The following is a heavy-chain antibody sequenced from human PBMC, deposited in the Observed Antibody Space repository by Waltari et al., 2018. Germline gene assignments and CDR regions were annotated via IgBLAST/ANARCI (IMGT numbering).Heavy chain of an antibody. V-gene: IGHV3-30*03. Sequence: VQLVESGGGLVQPGRSLRLSCAASGFTFSRSGMHWVRQAPGRGLEWVAVISYDGSNKYYADSVKGRFTISRDNSKNTVYLQMNSLRAEDTAVYYCASCSGGNCHYYGMDVWGQGTTVTVSS. CDR1: GFTFSRSG. CDR2: ISYDGSNK. CDR3: ASCSGGNCHYYGMDV. D-gene: IGHD2-15*01. J-gene: IGHJ6*02.